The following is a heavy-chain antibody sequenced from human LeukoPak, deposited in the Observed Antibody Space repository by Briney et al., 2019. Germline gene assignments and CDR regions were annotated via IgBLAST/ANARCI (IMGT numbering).Heavy chain of an antibody. J-gene: IGHJ4*02. CDR2: IYTSGRT. Sequence: PSETLSLTCTVSGGSITFGSYYWTWIRQPAGKGLEWIGRIYTSGRTFYNPSLKSRVTISMDTSMNQFSLRLNSVTAADTAVYYCARTRVIPASFDDWGQGALVTVSS. CDR3: ARTRVIPASFDD. CDR1: GGSITFGSYY. V-gene: IGHV4-61*02. D-gene: IGHD3-16*02.